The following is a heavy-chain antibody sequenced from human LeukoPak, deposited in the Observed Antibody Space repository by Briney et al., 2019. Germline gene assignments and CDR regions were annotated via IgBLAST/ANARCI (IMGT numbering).Heavy chain of an antibody. CDR1: GGLVSSGDYY. Sequence: PSETLSLTCTVSGGLVSSGDYYWSWLRQAPGKGLEWIGFIYYTGRTFYNPSLKRRIGISLDTSKNQFALKLNSVTAADTAVYYCARDHGSGSYNFFDHWGQGILVTVSS. V-gene: IGHV4-30-4*01. CDR3: ARDHGSGSYNFFDH. D-gene: IGHD3-10*01. J-gene: IGHJ4*02. CDR2: IYYTGRT.